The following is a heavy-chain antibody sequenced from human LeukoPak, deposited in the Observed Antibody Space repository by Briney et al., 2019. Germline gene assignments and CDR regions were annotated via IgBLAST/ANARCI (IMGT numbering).Heavy chain of an antibody. Sequence: VASVKVSCKASGYTFTGYYMHWVRQAPGQGLEWMGWINPNSGGTNYAQKFQGRVTMTRDTSISTAYMELSRLRSDDTAVYYCARVDDYVWGSYRTLDYWGQGTLVTVSS. CDR1: GYTFTGYY. V-gene: IGHV1-2*02. CDR2: INPNSGGT. J-gene: IGHJ4*02. CDR3: ARVDDYVWGSYRTLDY. D-gene: IGHD3-16*02.